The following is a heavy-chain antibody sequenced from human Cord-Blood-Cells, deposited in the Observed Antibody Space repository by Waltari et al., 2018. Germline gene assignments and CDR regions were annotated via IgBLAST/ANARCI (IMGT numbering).Heavy chain of an antibody. CDR1: GGSFSGSY. CDR3: ARGARYYDFWSGYYNY. CDR2: INHSGST. V-gene: IGHV4-34*01. J-gene: IGHJ4*02. Sequence: QVQLQQWGAGLLKPSETLSLTCAVYGGSFSGSYWSWIRQPPGKGLEWIGEINHSGSTNYNPSLKSRVTISVDTSKNQFSLKLSSVTAADTAVYYCARGARYYDFWSGYYNYWGQGTLVTVSS. D-gene: IGHD3-3*01.